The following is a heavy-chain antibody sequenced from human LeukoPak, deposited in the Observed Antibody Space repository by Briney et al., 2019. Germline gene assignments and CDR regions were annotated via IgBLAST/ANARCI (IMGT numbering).Heavy chain of an antibody. Sequence: SVKVSCKASGGTFSSYAISWVRQAPGQGLEWMGGIIPIFGTANYAQKFQGRVTITADKSTSTAYMELSSLRSEDTAVYYCASDCGGDCYPPAEYFQHWGQGTLDTVSS. CDR1: GGTFSSYA. D-gene: IGHD2-21*02. CDR2: IIPIFGTA. V-gene: IGHV1-69*06. CDR3: ASDCGGDCYPPAEYFQH. J-gene: IGHJ1*01.